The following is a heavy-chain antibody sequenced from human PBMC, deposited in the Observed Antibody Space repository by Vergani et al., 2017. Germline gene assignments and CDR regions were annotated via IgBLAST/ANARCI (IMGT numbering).Heavy chain of an antibody. CDR1: GFTFSSYG. J-gene: IGHJ5*02. V-gene: IGHV3-23*04. CDR3: AXITMVRGAVGGFDP. CDR2: ISGSGGST. D-gene: IGHD3-10*01. Sequence: VQLVESGGGVVQPGRSLRLSCAASGFTFSSYGMHWVRQAPGKGLEWVAVISGSGGSTYYADSVKGRFTISRDNSKNTLYLQMNSLRAEDTAVYYCAXITMVRGAVGGFDPWGQGTLVTVSS.